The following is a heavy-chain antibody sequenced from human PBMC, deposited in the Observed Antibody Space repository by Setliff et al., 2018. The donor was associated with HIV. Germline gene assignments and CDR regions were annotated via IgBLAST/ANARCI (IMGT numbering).Heavy chain of an antibody. V-gene: IGHV4-39*01. CDR2: IYYSGST. Sequence: SETLSLTCTVSGDSVSSRSYYWGWIRQPPGKGLEWIGNIYYSGSTYYNPSLKSRVTISVDTSKNQFSLKLSSVTAADTAVYYCARRGGCSGGSCYFFYYYYMDVWGKGTTVTVSS. CDR3: ARRGGCSGGSCYFFYYYYMDV. CDR1: GDSVSSRSYY. D-gene: IGHD2-15*01. J-gene: IGHJ6*03.